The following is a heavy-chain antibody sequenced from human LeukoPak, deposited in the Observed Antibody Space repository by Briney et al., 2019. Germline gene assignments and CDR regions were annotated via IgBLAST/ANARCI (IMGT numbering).Heavy chain of an antibody. V-gene: IGHV1-46*01. Sequence: ASVKVSCKASGYTFTGYYMHWVRQAPGQGLEWMGIINPSGGSTSYAQKFQGRVTMTRDVSTSTVYMELSSLRSEDTAVYYCAKGDITVVKPADYWGQGTLVTVSS. CDR2: INPSGGST. D-gene: IGHD4-23*01. J-gene: IGHJ4*02. CDR1: GYTFTGYY. CDR3: AKGDITVVKPADY.